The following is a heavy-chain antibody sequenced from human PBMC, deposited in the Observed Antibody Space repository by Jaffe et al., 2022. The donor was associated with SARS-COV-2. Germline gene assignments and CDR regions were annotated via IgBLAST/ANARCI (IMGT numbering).Heavy chain of an antibody. V-gene: IGHV3-11*01. D-gene: IGHD3-10*01. J-gene: IGHJ4*02. CDR1: GFTFSDYY. Sequence: QVQLVESGGGLVKPGGSLRLSCAASGFTFSDYYMTWFRQPPGKGLEWVSHISRSSSTISYADSVKGRFTISRDNAKNSLFLQMNSLRAEDTAVYYCARDLYGSGSLFDYWGLGTLVTVSS. CDR3: ARDLYGSGSLFDY. CDR2: ISRSSSTI.